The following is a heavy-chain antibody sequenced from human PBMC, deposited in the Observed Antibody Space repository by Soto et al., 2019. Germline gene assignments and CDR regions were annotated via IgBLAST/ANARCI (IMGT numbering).Heavy chain of an antibody. CDR1: RLTITSSA. J-gene: IGHJ6*01. CDR2: IVVGSGNT. V-gene: IGHV1-58*01. Sequence: PVEASCKDSRLTITSSAVQWVRQATGQHLEWIGWIVVGSGNTNYAQKFQERVTITRDMSTSTAYMELSSLRSEDTAVYYCAADRSFWEEYYHYGMDVWGQGTTVTVSS. CDR3: AADRSFWEEYYHYGMDV. D-gene: IGHD3-16*01.